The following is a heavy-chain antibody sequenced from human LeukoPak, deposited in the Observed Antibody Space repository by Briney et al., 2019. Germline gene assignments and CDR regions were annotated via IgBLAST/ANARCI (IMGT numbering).Heavy chain of an antibody. CDR3: ARSDYDYVWGSYRLDRFDP. CDR1: GYTFTGYY. CDR2: INPNSGGT. V-gene: IGHV1-2*02. Sequence: ASVKVSCKASGYTFTGYYMHWVRQAPGQGLEWMGWINPNSGGTNYAQKFQGRVTMTRDTSISTAYMELSRLRSDDTAVYYCARSDYDYVWGSYRLDRFDPWGQGTLVTVSS. J-gene: IGHJ5*02. D-gene: IGHD3-16*02.